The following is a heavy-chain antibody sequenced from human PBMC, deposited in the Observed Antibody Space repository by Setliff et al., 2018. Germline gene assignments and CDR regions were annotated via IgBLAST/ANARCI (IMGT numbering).Heavy chain of an antibody. CDR1: GGSISSSSYY. CDR2: IYYSGST. V-gene: IGHV4-39*07. J-gene: IGHJ4*02. CDR3: ARGWAALGIIGY. D-gene: IGHD7-27*01. Sequence: SETLSLTCTVSGGSISSSSYYWGWIRQPPGKGLEWIGSIYYSGSTYYNPSLKSRVTISVDTSKNQFSLRLSSVTAADTAVYYCARGWAALGIIGYWGQGLLVTVSS.